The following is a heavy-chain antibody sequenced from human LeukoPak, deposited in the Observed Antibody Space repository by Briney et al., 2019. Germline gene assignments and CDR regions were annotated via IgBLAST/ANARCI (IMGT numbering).Heavy chain of an antibody. CDR3: ARVPRYDCVWGSYRSNWFDP. Sequence: SETLSLTCAVYGGSFSGYYWSWIRQPPGKGLEWIGEINHSGSTNYNPSLKSRVTISVDTSKNQFSLKLSSVTAADTAVYYCARVPRYDCVWGSYRSNWFDPWGQGTLVTVSS. V-gene: IGHV4-34*01. CDR2: INHSGST. D-gene: IGHD3-16*02. CDR1: GGSFSGYY. J-gene: IGHJ5*02.